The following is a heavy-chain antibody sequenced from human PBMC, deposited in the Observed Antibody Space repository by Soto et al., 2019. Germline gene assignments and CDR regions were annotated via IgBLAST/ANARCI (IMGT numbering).Heavy chain of an antibody. D-gene: IGHD2-2*01. CDR1: GFTFSSYA. J-gene: IGHJ6*02. CDR2: ISYDGSNK. CDR3: ARAGLCSSTSCYREADYYYGMDV. Sequence: PGGSLRLSCAASGFTFSSYAMHWVRQAPGKGLEWVAVISYDGSNKYYADSVKGRFTISRDNSKNTLYLQMNSLRAEDTAVYYCARAGLCSSTSCYREADYYYGMDVWGQGTTVTVSS. V-gene: IGHV3-30-3*01.